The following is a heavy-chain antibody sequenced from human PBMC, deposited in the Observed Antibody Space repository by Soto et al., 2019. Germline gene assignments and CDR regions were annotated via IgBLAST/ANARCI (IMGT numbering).Heavy chain of an antibody. CDR3: AKCALGHYDFWSGYCSWFDP. D-gene: IGHD3-3*01. V-gene: IGHV3-30*18. CDR2: ISYDGSNK. J-gene: IGHJ5*02. CDR1: GFTFSSYG. Sequence: GGSLRLSCAASGFTFSSYGMHWVRQAPGKGLEWVAVISYDGSNKYYADSVKGRFTISRDNSKNTLYLQMNSLRAEDTAVYYCAKCALGHYDFWSGYCSWFDPWGQGTLVTVSS.